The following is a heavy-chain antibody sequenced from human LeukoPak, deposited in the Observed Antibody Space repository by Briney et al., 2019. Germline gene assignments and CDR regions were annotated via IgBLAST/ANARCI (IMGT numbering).Heavy chain of an antibody. D-gene: IGHD2-21*02. Sequence: ASVKVSCKASGYTFTGYHMHWVRQAPGQGPEWMGWINPNSGGTNYAQKFQGRVTMTRDTSISTAYMELSRLRSDDTAVYYCARASSGSLLVTDYWGQGTLVTVSS. CDR2: INPNSGGT. CDR3: ARASSGSLLVTDY. CDR1: GYTFTGYH. J-gene: IGHJ4*02. V-gene: IGHV1-2*02.